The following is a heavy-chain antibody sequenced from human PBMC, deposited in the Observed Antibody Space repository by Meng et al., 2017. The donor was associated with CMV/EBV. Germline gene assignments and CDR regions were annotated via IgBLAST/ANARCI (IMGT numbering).Heavy chain of an antibody. Sequence: ASVKVSCKASGYTFTSYYMHWVRQAPGQGLEWMGIINPSGGSTSYAQKFQGRVTTSVDTSKNQFSLKLSSVTAADTAVYYCARQGGASPTTGVFWGPGILVTVSS. CDR1: GYTFTSYY. V-gene: IGHV1-46*01. CDR2: INPSGGST. J-gene: IGHJ4*02. D-gene: IGHD1-26*01. CDR3: ARQGGASPTTGVF.